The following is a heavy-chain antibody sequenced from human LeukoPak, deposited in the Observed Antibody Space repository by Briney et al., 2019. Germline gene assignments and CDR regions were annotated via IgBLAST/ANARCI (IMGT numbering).Heavy chain of an antibody. CDR1: GGSISSYY. Sequence: PSETLSLTCTVSGGSISSYYWSWIRQPAGKGLEWIGYIYYSGSTNYNPSLKSRVTISVDTSKNQFSLKLSSVTAADTAVYYCARHGGATLPFDYWGQGTLVTVSS. D-gene: IGHD1-26*01. CDR2: IYYSGST. V-gene: IGHV4-59*08. J-gene: IGHJ4*02. CDR3: ARHGGATLPFDY.